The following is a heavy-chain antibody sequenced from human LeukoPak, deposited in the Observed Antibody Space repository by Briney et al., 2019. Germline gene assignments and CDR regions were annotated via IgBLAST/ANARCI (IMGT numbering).Heavy chain of an antibody. CDR3: ARGPLAFRRVAGIFS. V-gene: IGHV4-34*01. CDR1: GGSFNGYS. Sequence: SETLSLTCAVSGGSFNGYSYTWVRQPPGKGLEWIGEIIHSGGTSNNPSLKSRLTISVDTSRKQFSLELTSVTAADTALYFCARGPLAFRRVAGIFSWGRGTQVTVSS. J-gene: IGHJ5*02. D-gene: IGHD6-19*01. CDR2: IIHSGGT.